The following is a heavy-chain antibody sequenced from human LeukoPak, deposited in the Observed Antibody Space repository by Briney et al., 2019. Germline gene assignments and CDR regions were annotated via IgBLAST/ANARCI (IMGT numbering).Heavy chain of an antibody. V-gene: IGHV3-53*01. Sequence: GGSLRLSCAVSGFSVTNNYMSWVRQAPGKGLEWGSVFYVGGATYYADSVKGRFTISRDNSENTLYLQMKSLRAEDTVVYYCARGDGYNFFDYWGQGTLVTVSS. CDR2: FYVGGAT. D-gene: IGHD5-24*01. J-gene: IGHJ4*02. CDR3: ARGDGYNFFDY. CDR1: GFSVTNNY.